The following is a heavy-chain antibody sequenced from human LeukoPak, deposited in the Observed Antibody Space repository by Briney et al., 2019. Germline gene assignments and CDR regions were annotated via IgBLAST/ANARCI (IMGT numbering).Heavy chain of an antibody. CDR3: ARHADTYYYDSSGLY. V-gene: IGHV4-39*01. J-gene: IGHJ4*02. Sequence: SETLSLTCTVSGGSISSSSYYWGWIRQPPGKGLEWIGRIYGSGRTNYNLSLKSRVTISVDTSKNQFSLRLSSVTAADTAVYYCARHADTYYYDSSGLYWGQGTLVTVSS. D-gene: IGHD3-22*01. CDR1: GGSISSSSYY. CDR2: IYGSGRT.